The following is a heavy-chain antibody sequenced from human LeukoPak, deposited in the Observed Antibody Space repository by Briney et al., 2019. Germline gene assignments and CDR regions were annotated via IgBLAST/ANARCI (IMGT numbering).Heavy chain of an antibody. J-gene: IGHJ5*02. Sequence: PGGSLRLSCAASGFTFSTYAMSWIRQAPGKGLEWVSAINSGGGNTDYADSVKGRFTISRDNSKNTVFLQMNSLRAEDTGVYYCANRISGSSSWGQGTLVTVSS. CDR3: ANRISGSSS. D-gene: IGHD3-10*01. V-gene: IGHV3-23*01. CDR1: GFTFSTYA. CDR2: INSGGGNT.